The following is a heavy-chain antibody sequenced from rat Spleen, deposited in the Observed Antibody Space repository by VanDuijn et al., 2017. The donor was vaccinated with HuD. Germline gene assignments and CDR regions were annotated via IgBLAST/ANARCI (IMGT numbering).Heavy chain of an antibody. V-gene: IGHV2-30*01. CDR1: GFSLTSYN. CDR3: VRDGGFDY. CDR2: IWTGGST. Sequence: QVQLKESGPGLVQPSQTLSLTCTVSGFSLTSYNVHWVRQPTGKGLEWMGIIWTGGSTDENSALKARLSISRDTSKSQVFLKMNSLQTEDTATYYCVRDGGFDYWGQGVMVTVSS. J-gene: IGHJ2*01.